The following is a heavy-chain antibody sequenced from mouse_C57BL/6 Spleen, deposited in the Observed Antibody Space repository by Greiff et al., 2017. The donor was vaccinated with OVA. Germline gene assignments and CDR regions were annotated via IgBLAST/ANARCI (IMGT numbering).Heavy chain of an antibody. CDR1: GYTFTDYN. V-gene: IGHV1-22*01. CDR2: INPNNGGT. J-gene: IGHJ1*03. D-gene: IGHD2-1*01. CDR3: ANYGNFPWYFDV. Sequence: VQLKESGPELVKPGASVKMSCKASGYTFTDYNMHWVKQSHGKSLEWIGYINPNNGGTSDNQKFKGKATLTVNKSSSTAYMELRSLTSEDSAVYYCANYGNFPWYFDVWGTGTTVTVSS.